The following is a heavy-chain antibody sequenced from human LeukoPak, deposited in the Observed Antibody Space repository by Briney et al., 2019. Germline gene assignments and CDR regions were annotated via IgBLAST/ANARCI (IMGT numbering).Heavy chain of an antibody. D-gene: IGHD3-22*01. V-gene: IGHV3-7*02. Sequence: PGGSLRLSCAASGFTFSTYWMTWVRQAPGKGLEWVANIKQDGSGKYYVDSVKGRFTISRDNSKNTLYLQMNSLRAEDTAVYYCANSYYDSSGLGFDYWGQGTLVTVSS. CDR2: IKQDGSGK. J-gene: IGHJ4*02. CDR3: ANSYYDSSGLGFDY. CDR1: GFTFSTYW.